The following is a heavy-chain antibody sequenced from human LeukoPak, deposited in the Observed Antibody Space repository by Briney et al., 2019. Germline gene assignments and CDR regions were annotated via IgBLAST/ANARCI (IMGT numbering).Heavy chain of an antibody. CDR3: ARVDYYDSSGLVGAFDI. CDR2: INPSGGST. Sequence: ASVKVSCKASGYTFTSYYMHWVRQAPGQGLEWMGIINPSGGSTSYAQKFQGRVTMTRDTSTSTVYMGLSSLRSEDTAVYYCARVDYYDSSGLVGAFDIWGQGTMVTVSS. J-gene: IGHJ3*02. D-gene: IGHD3-22*01. CDR1: GYTFTSYY. V-gene: IGHV1-46*01.